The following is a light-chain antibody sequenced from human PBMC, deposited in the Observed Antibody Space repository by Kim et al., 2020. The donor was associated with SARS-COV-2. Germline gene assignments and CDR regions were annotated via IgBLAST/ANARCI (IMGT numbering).Light chain of an antibody. CDR2: DAS. CDR1: QSISTW. Sequence: LSPGERATLSCRASQSISTWLAWYQQKPGQAPRLLICDASNRATGIPARFSGSGSGTDFTLTISSLEPEDFAVYYCLQRTAWPLTFGGGTKVDIK. J-gene: IGKJ4*01. V-gene: IGKV3-11*01. CDR3: LQRTAWPLT.